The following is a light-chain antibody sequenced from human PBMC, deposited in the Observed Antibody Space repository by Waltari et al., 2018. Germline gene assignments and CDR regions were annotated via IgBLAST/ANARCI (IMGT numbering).Light chain of an antibody. V-gene: IGKV3-20*01. CDR3: QQYGSSPLT. CDR2: DAS. Sequence: ELVLTQSPGPLSLSPGDRATISCRAGQSVSGGYLAWYQQRPGQAPRLLIYDASSRATGISDRFSGSGSGTDFTLTISRLEPEYFAVYNCQQYGSSPLTFGGGTKVEIK. CDR1: QSVSGGY. J-gene: IGKJ4*01.